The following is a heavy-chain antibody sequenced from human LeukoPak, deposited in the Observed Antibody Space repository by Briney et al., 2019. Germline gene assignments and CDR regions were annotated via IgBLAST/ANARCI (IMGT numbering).Heavy chain of an antibody. CDR3: ARGGGYGIPRLFDI. CDR1: GGSISSASYY. V-gene: IGHV4-39*07. D-gene: IGHD3-22*01. Sequence: PSETLSLTCTVSGGSISSASYYWSWIRQPAGKGLEWIGSIYHSGSTYYNPSLKSRVTISVDTSKNQFSLKLSSVTAADTAVYYCARGGGYGIPRLFDIWGQGTMVTVSS. J-gene: IGHJ3*02. CDR2: IYHSGST.